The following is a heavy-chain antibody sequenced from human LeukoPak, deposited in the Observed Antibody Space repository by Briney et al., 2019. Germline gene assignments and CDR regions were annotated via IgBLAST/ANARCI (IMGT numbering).Heavy chain of an antibody. CDR3: AKSKAVGTSFDY. J-gene: IGHJ4*02. V-gene: IGHV3-23*01. Sequence: GGSLRLSCAASGFTVSDNYMSWVRQAPGKGLEWVSAISGSGGSTYYADSVKGRFTISRDNSKNTLYLQMNSLRAEDTAVYYCAKSKAVGTSFDYWGQGTLVTVSS. CDR2: ISGSGGST. D-gene: IGHD1-26*01. CDR1: GFTVSDNY.